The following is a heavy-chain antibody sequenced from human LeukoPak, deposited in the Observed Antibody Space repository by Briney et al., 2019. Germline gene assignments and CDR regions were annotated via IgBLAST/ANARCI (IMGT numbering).Heavy chain of an antibody. CDR2: ITASGTDT. D-gene: IGHD6-19*01. J-gene: IGHJ4*02. V-gene: IGHV3-23*01. CDR1: GFSVSTYP. Sequence: GGSLRLSCTASGFSVSTYPMAWVRQAPGKGLQWVSTITASGTDTFYADSVKGRFTISRDNSKNTLSLQMNSLRAEDTALYYCAKYSSGWVNDYWGQGTLVTVS. CDR3: AKYSSGWVNDY.